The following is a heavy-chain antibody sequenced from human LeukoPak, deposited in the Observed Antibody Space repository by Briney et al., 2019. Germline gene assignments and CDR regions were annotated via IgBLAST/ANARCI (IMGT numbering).Heavy chain of an antibody. CDR3: ARGPLYDSSGYYIYYYYGMDV. V-gene: IGHV4-34*01. J-gene: IGHJ6*02. CDR2: INHNGST. D-gene: IGHD3-22*01. Sequence: SSETLSLTCAVYGGSFSGYCWSWIRQPPGKGLEWIGEINHNGSTNYNPSLKSRVTISVDTSKNQFSLKLSSVTAADTAVYYCARGPLYDSSGYYIYYYYGMDVWGQGTTVTVSS. CDR1: GGSFSGYC.